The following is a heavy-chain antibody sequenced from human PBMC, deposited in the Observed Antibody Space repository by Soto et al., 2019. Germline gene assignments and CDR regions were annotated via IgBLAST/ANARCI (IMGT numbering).Heavy chain of an antibody. Sequence: QVQLQQWGAGLLKPSETLSLTCAVYGGFVTSGSYYWSWIRQPPGKGLEWIGEMSHSGGTHFNPSLENRVTISVDTSKNQFTLKMSSVTAADTALYYCARVERGTATTVVDAFDIWGPGTMVTVSS. CDR3: ARVERGTATTVVDAFDI. V-gene: IGHV4-34*01. CDR2: MSHSGGT. J-gene: IGHJ3*02. D-gene: IGHD1-1*01. CDR1: GGFVTSGSYY.